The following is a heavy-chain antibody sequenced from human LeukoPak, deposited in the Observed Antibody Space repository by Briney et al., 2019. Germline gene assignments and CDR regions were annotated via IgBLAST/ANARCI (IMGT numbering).Heavy chain of an antibody. CDR2: ITSNGGST. CDR1: GFTFSTYS. CDR3: AKVGRGSAASREEGYFDY. Sequence: GGSLRLSCAASGFTFSTYSMHWVRQAPGKGLECVSAITSNGGSTYYADSVKGRFTISRDNSKNTLYLQMNSLRAEDTAVYYCAKVGRGSAASREEGYFDYSGQGTLVTVSS. V-gene: IGHV3-64*02. J-gene: IGHJ4*02. D-gene: IGHD2-15*01.